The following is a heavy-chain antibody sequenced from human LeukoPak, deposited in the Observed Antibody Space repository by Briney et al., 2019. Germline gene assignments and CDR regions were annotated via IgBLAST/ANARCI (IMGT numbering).Heavy chain of an antibody. CDR1: GGSISSYY. V-gene: IGHV4-4*07. CDR2: IYTSGST. D-gene: IGHD4-17*01. J-gene: IGHJ3*02. CDR3: ARVQQTTVTTGFLDPDAFDI. Sequence: PSETLSLTCTVSGGSISSYYWSWIRQPAGKGLEWIGRIYTSGSTNYNPSLKSRVTMSVDTSKNQFSLKLSSVTAADTAVYYCARVQQTTVTTGFLDPDAFDIWGQGTMVTVSS.